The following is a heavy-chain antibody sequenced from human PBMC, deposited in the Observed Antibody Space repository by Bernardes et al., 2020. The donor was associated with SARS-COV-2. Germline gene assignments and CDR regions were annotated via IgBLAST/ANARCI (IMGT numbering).Heavy chain of an antibody. D-gene: IGHD2-2*01. CDR1: GFTFGDYG. CDR3: TGPYCSSTSCYDF. Sequence: GGSLRLSCSASGFTFGDYGMNWFRQAPGKGLEWVAFIRSKDYGGTTEYAASVKGRFTISRDDSKSIAHLQMNSLKTEDTAVYYCTGPYCSSTSCYDFWGQGTLVTVSS. CDR2: IRSKDYGGTT. J-gene: IGHJ4*02. V-gene: IGHV3-49*03.